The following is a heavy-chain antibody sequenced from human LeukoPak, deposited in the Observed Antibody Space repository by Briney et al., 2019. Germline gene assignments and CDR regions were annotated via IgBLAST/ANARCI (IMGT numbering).Heavy chain of an antibody. V-gene: IGHV1-69*05. CDR3: AREPVPRSSGLQY. CDR2: IIPIFGTA. D-gene: IGHD3-22*01. J-gene: IGHJ4*02. Sequence: GASVKVSCRASGVTFNYCTISWVRQAPGQGREWLGRIIPIFGTADYAQKFQGRVTITTDESTNTAYMELSSLRSEDTAVYYCAREPVPRSSGLQYWGQGTLVTVSS. CDR1: GVTFNYCT.